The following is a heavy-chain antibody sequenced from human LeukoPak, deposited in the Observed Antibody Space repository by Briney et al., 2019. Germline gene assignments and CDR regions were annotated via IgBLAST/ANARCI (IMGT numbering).Heavy chain of an antibody. CDR2: IIPIFVTA. V-gene: IGHV1-69*06. J-gene: IGHJ6*03. CDR1: GGTFSSYA. CDR3: ARQARDYYYYYMDV. Sequence: ASVTVSCKASGGTFSSYAISWVRQAPGQGLEWMGRIIPIFVTANYAQKFQGRVTITADKSTSTAYMELSSLRSEDTAVYYCARQARDYYYYYMDVWGKGTTVTVSS.